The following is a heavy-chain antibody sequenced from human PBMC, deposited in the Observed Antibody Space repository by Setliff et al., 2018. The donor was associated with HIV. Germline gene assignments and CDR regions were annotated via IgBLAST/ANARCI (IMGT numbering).Heavy chain of an antibody. D-gene: IGHD4-17*01. CDR1: GYSFSNYA. CDR3: ARALYGDYGGDLNWLDP. CDR2: SKTDSGSP. V-gene: IGHV7-4-1*02. Sequence: VSCKASGYSFSNYAINWVRQAPGRGLEWMGWSKTDSGSPTYAQGFTGRFVFSVDTSVTTAYLQISSLKAEDTAVYYCARALYGDYGGDLNWLDPWGQGTLVTVSS. J-gene: IGHJ5*02.